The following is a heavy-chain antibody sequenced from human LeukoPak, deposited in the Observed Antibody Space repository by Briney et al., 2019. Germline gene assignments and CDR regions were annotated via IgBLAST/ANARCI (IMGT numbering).Heavy chain of an antibody. CDR2: IGGSGGST. CDR1: GFTFTSYA. Sequence: GGSLRLSCAASGFTFTSYAMSWVRQAPGKGLEWVSTIGGSGGSTYYADSVKGRFTISRDNSKNTLYLQMNSLRAEDTAVYSCAKNGEVLSWFDPWGQGTLVTVSS. J-gene: IGHJ5*02. D-gene: IGHD3-10*01. CDR3: AKNGEVLSWFDP. V-gene: IGHV3-23*01.